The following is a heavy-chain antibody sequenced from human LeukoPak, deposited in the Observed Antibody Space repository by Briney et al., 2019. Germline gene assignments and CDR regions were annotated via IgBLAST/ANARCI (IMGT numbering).Heavy chain of an antibody. V-gene: IGHV3-7*01. CDR2: IKQDGSEK. J-gene: IGHJ4*02. CDR1: GFTFSSYW. Sequence: PGGSLRLSCAASGFTFSSYWMSWVRQAPGKGLEWVANIKQDGSEKYYVDSVKGRFTISRDNAKNSLYLQMNSLRAEDTAVYYCAREASGRGDGKPFKYWGQGTLVTVSS. D-gene: IGHD5-24*01. CDR3: AREASGRGDGKPFKY.